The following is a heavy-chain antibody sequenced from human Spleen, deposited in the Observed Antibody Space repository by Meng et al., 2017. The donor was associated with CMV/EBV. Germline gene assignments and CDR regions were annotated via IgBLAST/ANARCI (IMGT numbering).Heavy chain of an antibody. Sequence: ETLSLTCAAFGFTFSDYYMNWVRQAPGKGLEWVSSISSRSTIYYADSVKGRFTISRDNAKNSLYLQMNSLTAEDTAVYYCARRGDDFWSGYLYWGQGALVTVSS. J-gene: IGHJ4*02. D-gene: IGHD3-3*01. CDR2: ISSRSTI. CDR1: GFTFSDYY. CDR3: ARRGDDFWSGYLY. V-gene: IGHV3-69-1*01.